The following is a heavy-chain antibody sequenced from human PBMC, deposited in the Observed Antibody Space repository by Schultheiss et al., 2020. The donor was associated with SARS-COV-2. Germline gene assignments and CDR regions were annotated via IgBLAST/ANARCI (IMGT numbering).Heavy chain of an antibody. CDR1: GFTFSSYG. CDR2: IWYDGSNK. CDR3: ARDDSSSSYYYYYYGMDV. Sequence: GGSLRLYCAASGFTFSSYGMHWVRQAPGKGLEWVAVIWYDGSNKYYADSVKGRFTISRDNSKNTLYLQMNSLRAEDTAVYYCARDDSSSSYYYYYYGMDVWGQGTTVTVSS. J-gene: IGHJ6*02. V-gene: IGHV3-33*01. D-gene: IGHD6-13*01.